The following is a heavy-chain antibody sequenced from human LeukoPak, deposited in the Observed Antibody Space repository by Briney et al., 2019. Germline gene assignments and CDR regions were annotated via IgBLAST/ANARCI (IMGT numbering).Heavy chain of an antibody. CDR2: ISSRSFTI. V-gene: IGHV3-11*04. CDR1: GFTFSDYY. D-gene: IGHD6-19*01. J-gene: IGHJ3*02. CDR3: ARSVIAVAGYDAFDI. Sequence: KPGGSLRLSCAASGFTFSDYYMSWIRQAPGKGLDWVSYISSRSFTIYYADSVKGRFTISRDNAKNSLYLEMNSLRDEDTAVYYCARSVIAVAGYDAFDIWGQGTVVTVSS.